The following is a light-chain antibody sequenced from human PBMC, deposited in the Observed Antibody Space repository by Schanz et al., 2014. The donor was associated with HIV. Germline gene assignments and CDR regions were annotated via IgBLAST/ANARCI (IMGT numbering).Light chain of an antibody. V-gene: IGKV3-15*01. Sequence: EIVLTQSPGTLSLSPGERATLSCRASQSVSSDLAWYQQKPGQAPRLLIYGASNRATGIPARFSGSGSGTEFTLTISSLQSEDFAVYYCQQYNNWPPITFGQGTRLQTK. CDR2: GAS. J-gene: IGKJ5*01. CDR1: QSVSSD. CDR3: QQYNNWPPIT.